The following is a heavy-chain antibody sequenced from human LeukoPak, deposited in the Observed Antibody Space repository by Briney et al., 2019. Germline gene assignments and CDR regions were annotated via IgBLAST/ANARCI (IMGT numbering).Heavy chain of an antibody. J-gene: IGHJ5*02. D-gene: IGHD3-9*01. V-gene: IGHV4-39*07. CDR2: IYYSGST. Sequence: SETLSLTCTVSGGSISSSSYYWGWIRQPPGKGLEWIGSIYYSGSTYYNPSLKSRVTISVDTSKNQFSLKLSSVTAADTAVYYCARLVGDDILTGYGWFDPWGQGTLVTVSS. CDR1: GGSISSSSYY. CDR3: ARLVGDDILTGYGWFDP.